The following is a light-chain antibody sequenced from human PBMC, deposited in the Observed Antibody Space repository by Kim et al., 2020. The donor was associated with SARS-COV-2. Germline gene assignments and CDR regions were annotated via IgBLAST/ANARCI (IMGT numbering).Light chain of an antibody. J-gene: IGLJ3*02. CDR2: STN. CDR3: VLYMGSGIWV. CDR1: SGSGSTHHY. Sequence: GTVTLTCRLSSGSGSTHHYPSWYQQTPGQAPRTLIYSTNTLSSGVPDRFSGSILGRKAALTITGAQADDESDYYCVLYMGSGIWVFGGGTQLTVL. V-gene: IGLV8-61*01.